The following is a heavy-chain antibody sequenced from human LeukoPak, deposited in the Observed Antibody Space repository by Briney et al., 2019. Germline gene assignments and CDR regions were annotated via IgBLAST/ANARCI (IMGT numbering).Heavy chain of an antibody. D-gene: IGHD2-2*01. CDR2: IYYSGST. CDR3: AVLVPAATAGP. J-gene: IGHJ5*02. Sequence: PSETLSLTCTVSGGSISSSSCYWGWIRQPPGKGLEWIGSIYYSGSTYYNPSLKSRVTISVDTSKNQFSLKLCSVTAEDTVLYYCAVLVPAATAGPWGQGTLVTVSS. V-gene: IGHV4-39*01. CDR1: GGSISSSSCY.